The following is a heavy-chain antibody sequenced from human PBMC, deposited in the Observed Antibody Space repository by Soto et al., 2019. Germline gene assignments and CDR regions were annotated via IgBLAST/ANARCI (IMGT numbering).Heavy chain of an antibody. CDR2: SSGGGCPT. CDR1: GFSISSSA. J-gene: IGHJ1*01. D-gene: IGHD3-3*01. V-gene: IGHV3-23*01. Sequence: EVQLLESGGGLVQPGGSLRLSCTVSGFSISSSAFSWVRQTPGKGLEWVSASSGGGCPTHYADSVKGRFTISRDNSKNTLYLQINSLRAEDTAVYYCAKNDWSVYPLGGFWGRGTLVSVSS. CDR3: AKNDWSVYPLGGF.